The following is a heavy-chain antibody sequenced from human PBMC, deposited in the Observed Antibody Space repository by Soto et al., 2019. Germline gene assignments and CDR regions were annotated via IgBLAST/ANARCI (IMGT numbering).Heavy chain of an antibody. Sequence: GGSLRLSCAASGFTFSSYAMHWVRQAPGKGLEWVAVISYDGSNKYYADSVKGRFTISRDNSKNTLYLQMNSLRAEDTAVYYCATGGQDSSWKDYYYYYGMDVWGQGTTVTVSS. CDR3: ATGGQDSSWKDYYYYYGMDV. D-gene: IGHD6-13*01. CDR2: ISYDGSNK. V-gene: IGHV3-30-3*01. CDR1: GFTFSSYA. J-gene: IGHJ6*02.